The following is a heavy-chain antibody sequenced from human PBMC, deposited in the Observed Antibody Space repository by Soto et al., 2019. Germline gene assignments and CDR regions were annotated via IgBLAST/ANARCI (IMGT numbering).Heavy chain of an antibody. D-gene: IGHD3-9*01. CDR1: GYNFITYW. J-gene: IGHJ6*02. CDR3: GRYFDRSTAGDGMDV. CDR2: IDPDKSFA. Sequence: PGESLKISCKVSGYNFITYWITWVRQMPGKGLEWMGQIDPDKSFAKYGPSFQGHVTFSVDKSISTAYLQWSSLKASDTAAYYCGRYFDRSTAGDGMDVWGQGTTVTVSS. V-gene: IGHV5-10-1*01.